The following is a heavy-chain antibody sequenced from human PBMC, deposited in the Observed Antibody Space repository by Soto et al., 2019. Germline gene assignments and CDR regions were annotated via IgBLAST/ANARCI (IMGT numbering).Heavy chain of an antibody. Sequence: ASVKVSCKASGYTFTSYYMHWVRQAPGQGLEWMGIINPSGGSTSYAQKFQGRVTMTRDTSTSTVYMELSSLRSEDTAVYYCARDYYDGSGYQNPLYGMDVWGQGTTVTVSS. V-gene: IGHV1-46*01. CDR2: INPSGGST. J-gene: IGHJ6*02. D-gene: IGHD3-22*01. CDR1: GYTFTSYY. CDR3: ARDYYDGSGYQNPLYGMDV.